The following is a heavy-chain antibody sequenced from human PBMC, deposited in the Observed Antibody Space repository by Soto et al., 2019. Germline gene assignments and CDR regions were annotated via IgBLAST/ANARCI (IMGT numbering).Heavy chain of an antibody. CDR3: ARSIVVVTALDY. CDR2: INAGNGNT. V-gene: IGHV1-3*01. J-gene: IGHJ4*02. CDR1: AYTVTSYV. Sequence: ASFRVACRGSAYTVTSYVMDCVGPAPGQRLEWMGWINAGNGNTKYSQKFQGRVTITRDTSASTAYMELSSLRSEDTAVYYCARSIVVVTALDYWGQGTLVTVSS. D-gene: IGHD2-21*02.